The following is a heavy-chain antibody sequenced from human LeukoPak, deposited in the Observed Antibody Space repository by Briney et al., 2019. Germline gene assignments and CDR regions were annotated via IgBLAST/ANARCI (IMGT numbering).Heavy chain of an antibody. V-gene: IGHV4-34*01. D-gene: IGHD3-10*01. J-gene: IGHJ5*02. Sequence: PSETLSLTCAVYGGSFSGYYWSWIRQPPGKGLEWIGEINHSGSTNYNPSLKSRVTISVDTSKNQFSLKLSSVTAADTAVYYCARGRGRITPWFDPWGQGTLVTVSS. CDR2: INHSGST. CDR1: GGSFSGYY. CDR3: ARGRGRITPWFDP.